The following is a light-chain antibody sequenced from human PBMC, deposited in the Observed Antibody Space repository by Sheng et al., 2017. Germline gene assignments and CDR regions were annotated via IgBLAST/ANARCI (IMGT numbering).Light chain of an antibody. Sequence: DIQMTQSPSAMSASVGDRVTITCRASHDISNFLAWFQQKPGKVPKRLIYGASNLESGVPSRFSGSGSGTDFTLTISSLQPEDFATYYCQQYNSYPYSFGQGTKLEIK. CDR3: QQYNSYPYS. CDR1: HDISNF. CDR2: GAS. J-gene: IGKJ2*03. V-gene: IGKV1-17*03.